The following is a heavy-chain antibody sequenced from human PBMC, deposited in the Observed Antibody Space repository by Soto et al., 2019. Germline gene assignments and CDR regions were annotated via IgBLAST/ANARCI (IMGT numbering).Heavy chain of an antibody. CDR2: INHSGST. V-gene: IGHV4-39*07. J-gene: IGHJ6*02. D-gene: IGHD3-9*01. CDR1: GGSISNNDYY. CDR3: ARESKEAYYDILTGYYIPYYSYGMDV. Sequence: SETLSLTCTVSGGSISNNDYYWGWIRQPPGKGLEWIGEINHSGSTNYNPSLKSRVTISVDTSKNQFSLKLSSVTAADTAVYYCARESKEAYYDILTGYYIPYYSYGMDVWGQGTTVTVSS.